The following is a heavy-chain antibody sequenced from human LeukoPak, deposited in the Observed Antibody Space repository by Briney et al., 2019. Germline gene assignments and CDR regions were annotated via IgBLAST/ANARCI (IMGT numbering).Heavy chain of an antibody. J-gene: IGHJ6*02. CDR1: GGSFSGYY. V-gene: IGHV4-34*01. CDR2: INHSGST. Sequence: PSGTLSLTCAVYGGSFSGYYWSWIRQPPGKRLEWIGEINHSGSTNYNPSLKSRVTISVDTSKNQFSLKLSSVTAADTAVYYCARGIYCSGGSCYTNDYYGMDVWGQGTTVTVSS. CDR3: ARGIYCSGGSCYTNDYYGMDV. D-gene: IGHD2-15*01.